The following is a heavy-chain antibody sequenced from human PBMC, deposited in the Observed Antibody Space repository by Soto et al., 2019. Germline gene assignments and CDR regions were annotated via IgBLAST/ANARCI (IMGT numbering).Heavy chain of an antibody. J-gene: IGHJ3*02. Sequence: EASVKVSCKASGGTFSSYAISWVRQAPGQGLEWMGGIIPIFGTANYAQKFQGRVTITADESTSTAYMELSSLRSEDTAVYYCARDGSSSSSAFDIWGQGTMVTVSS. CDR3: ARDGSSSSSAFDI. CDR2: IIPIFGTA. D-gene: IGHD6-6*01. CDR1: GGTFSSYA. V-gene: IGHV1-69*13.